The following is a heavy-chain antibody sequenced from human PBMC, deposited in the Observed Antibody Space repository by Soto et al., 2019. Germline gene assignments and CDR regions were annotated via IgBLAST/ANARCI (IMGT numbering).Heavy chain of an antibody. CDR3: ARGSYYYDSSGYYYVGDFDY. D-gene: IGHD3-22*01. Sequence: SETLSLTCAVSGGSISSGGYSWSWIRQPPGKGLEWIGYIYHSGSTYYNPSLKSRVTISVDRSKNQFSLKLSSVTAADTAVYYCARGSYYYDSSGYYYVGDFDYWGQGTLVNVSS. CDR1: GGSISSGGYS. J-gene: IGHJ4*02. CDR2: IYHSGST. V-gene: IGHV4-30-2*01.